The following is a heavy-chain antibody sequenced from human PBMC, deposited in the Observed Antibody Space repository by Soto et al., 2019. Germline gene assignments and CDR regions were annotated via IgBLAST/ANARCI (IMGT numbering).Heavy chain of an antibody. D-gene: IGHD6-19*01. CDR1: GFTFSSYG. CDR3: VKDGSSGWPYFYDMDV. V-gene: IGHV3-30*18. CDR2: ISYDGRNK. J-gene: IGHJ6*02. Sequence: LRLSCAASGFTFSSYGMHWVRQAPGKGLEWVAVISYDGRNKYYVDAVKGRFTISRDNSKNTLYLQMSSLRAEDTAVYYCVKDGSSGWPYFYDMDVWGQGTTVTVSS.